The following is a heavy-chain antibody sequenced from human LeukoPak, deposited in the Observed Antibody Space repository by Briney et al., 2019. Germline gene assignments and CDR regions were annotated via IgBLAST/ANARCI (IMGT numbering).Heavy chain of an antibody. CDR1: GFTFSSYA. CDR3: AKGTGSSGWGDAFDI. D-gene: IGHD6-19*01. Sequence: GGSLRLSCAASGFTFSSYAMTWVRQVPGKGLECVSVITGSGGSTYYADSVKGRFTISRDNSKNTLYLQMSSLRAEDTAVYYCAKGTGSSGWGDAFDIWGQGTMVTVSS. V-gene: IGHV3-23*01. CDR2: ITGSGGST. J-gene: IGHJ3*02.